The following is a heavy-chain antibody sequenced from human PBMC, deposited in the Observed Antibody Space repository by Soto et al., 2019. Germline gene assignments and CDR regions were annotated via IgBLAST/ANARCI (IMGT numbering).Heavy chain of an antibody. J-gene: IGHJ3*02. CDR1: GGTFSSYA. D-gene: IGHD3-22*01. Sequence: SVKVSCKASGGTFSSYAISWVRQAPGQGLEWMGGIIPIFGTANYAQKFQGRVTITADESTSTAYMELSSLRSEDTAVYYCAREVDYFDSSGYSVPQAFDIWGQGTMVTVSS. CDR2: IIPIFGTA. V-gene: IGHV1-69*13. CDR3: AREVDYFDSSGYSVPQAFDI.